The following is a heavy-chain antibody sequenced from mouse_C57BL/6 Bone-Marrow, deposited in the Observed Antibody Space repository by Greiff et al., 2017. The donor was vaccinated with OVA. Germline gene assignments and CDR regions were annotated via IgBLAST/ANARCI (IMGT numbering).Heavy chain of an antibody. J-gene: IGHJ2*01. V-gene: IGHV14-4*01. CDR1: GFNIKDDY. CDR2: IDPENGDT. Sequence: VQLQQSGAELVRPGASVKLSCTASGFNIKDDYMHWVKQRPEQGLEWIGWIDPENGDTEYASKFQGKATITADTSSNTAYLQLSSLTSEDTAVYYCTTCGLREGFFDYWGQGTTLTVSS. D-gene: IGHD2-2*01. CDR3: TTCGLREGFFDY.